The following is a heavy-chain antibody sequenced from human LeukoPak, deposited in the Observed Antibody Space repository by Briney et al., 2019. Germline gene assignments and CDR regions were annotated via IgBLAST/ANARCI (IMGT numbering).Heavy chain of an antibody. Sequence: ASVKVSCKASGGTFSSYAISWVRQAPGQGLEWMGGIIPIFGTANYAQKFQGRVTITADESTSTGYIELSSLRSEDTAVYYCASKRGYSYGLDYWGQGTLVTVSS. D-gene: IGHD5-18*01. CDR1: GGTFSSYA. CDR2: IIPIFGTA. CDR3: ASKRGYSYGLDY. J-gene: IGHJ4*02. V-gene: IGHV1-69*13.